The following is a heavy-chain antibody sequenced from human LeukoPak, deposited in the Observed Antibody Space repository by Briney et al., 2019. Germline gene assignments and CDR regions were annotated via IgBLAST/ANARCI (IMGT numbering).Heavy chain of an antibody. D-gene: IGHD5-24*01. Sequence: SVKVSCKASGGTFSSYAISWVRQAPGQGLEWMGRIIPILGIANYAQKFQGRVTITADKSTSTAYMELSSLRSEDTAVYYCASLEMAESGYYYYYGMDVWGQGTTVTVSS. CDR1: GGTFSSYA. V-gene: IGHV1-69*04. CDR3: ASLEMAESGYYYYYGMDV. CDR2: IIPILGIA. J-gene: IGHJ6*02.